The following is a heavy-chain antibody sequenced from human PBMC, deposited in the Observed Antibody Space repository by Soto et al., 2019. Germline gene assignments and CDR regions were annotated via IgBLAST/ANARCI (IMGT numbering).Heavy chain of an antibody. J-gene: IGHJ6*02. CDR2: ISGSGRTI. V-gene: IGHV3-23*01. D-gene: IGHD1-26*01. CDR1: GLDFSSEV. Sequence: GESLKISCAASGLDFSSEVMCWVRQAPGKGLEWVSSISGSGRTIYHADSMRGRFAISRDNPKNSLYLQLNNLRVDDTAVYYCAKVGPSYYYGMDVWGQGTTVTV. CDR3: AKVGPSYYYGMDV.